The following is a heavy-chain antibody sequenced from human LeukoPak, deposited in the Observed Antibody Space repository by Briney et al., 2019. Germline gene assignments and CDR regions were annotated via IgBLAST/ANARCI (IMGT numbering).Heavy chain of an antibody. J-gene: IGHJ5*02. V-gene: IGHV4-34*01. CDR2: INHSGST. CDR3: ARIPHSSSWSGRLNWFDP. D-gene: IGHD6-13*01. Sequence: PSETLSLTCAVYGGSFSGYYWSWIRQPPGKGLEWIGEINHSGSTNYNPSLKSRVTISVDTSKNQFSLKLSSVTAADTAVYYCARIPHSSSWSGRLNWFDPWGQGTLVTVSS. CDR1: GGSFSGYY.